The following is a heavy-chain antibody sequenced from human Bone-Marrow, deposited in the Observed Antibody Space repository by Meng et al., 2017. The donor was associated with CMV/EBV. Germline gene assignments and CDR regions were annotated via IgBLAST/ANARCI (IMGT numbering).Heavy chain of an antibody. J-gene: IGHJ6*02. V-gene: IGHV3-21*01. D-gene: IGHD2-2*01. CDR1: GFTFSTYS. CDR2: ISSSSYYI. CDR3: VRVKGVVPAARMDV. Sequence: GESLKISCAATGFTFSTYSMNWVRQAPGKGLEWVSSISSSSYYIYYADPVKGRFTISRDNAKNSLYLQMNSLRAEDTAVYYCVRVKGVVPAARMDVWGQGTTVTVSS.